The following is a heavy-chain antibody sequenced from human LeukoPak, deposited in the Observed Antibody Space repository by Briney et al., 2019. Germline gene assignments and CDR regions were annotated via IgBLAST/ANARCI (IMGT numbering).Heavy chain of an antibody. V-gene: IGHV4-59*01. J-gene: IGHJ4*02. CDR1: GDSMNSYW. CDR3: ARTAAPGHFDY. CDR2: IYYSGGT. D-gene: IGHD6-13*01. Sequence: SETLSLTCTVSGDSMNSYWWSWIRQPPGKGLEWNAYIYYSGGTNYNPSLKSRVTISVDTSKNQFSLNLNSVTAADTAVYYCARTAAPGHFDYWGQGTLATVSS.